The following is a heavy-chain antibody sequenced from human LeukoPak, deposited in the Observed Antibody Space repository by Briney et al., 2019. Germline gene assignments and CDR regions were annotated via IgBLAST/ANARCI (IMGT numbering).Heavy chain of an antibody. Sequence: LRLSCAASGFTFSSYAMHWVRQAPGKGLEWVAVISYDGSNKYYADSVKGRFTISRDNSKNTLYLQMNSLRAEDTAVYYCARGGTRYYYDSSGIPQGDYWGQGTLVTVSS. CDR2: ISYDGSNK. CDR3: ARGGTRYYYDSSGIPQGDY. CDR1: GFTFSSYA. V-gene: IGHV3-30*04. J-gene: IGHJ4*02. D-gene: IGHD3-22*01.